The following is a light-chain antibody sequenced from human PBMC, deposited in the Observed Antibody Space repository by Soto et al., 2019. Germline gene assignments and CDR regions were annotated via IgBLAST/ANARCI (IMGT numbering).Light chain of an antibody. CDR3: QQHNKWPIT. J-gene: IGKJ5*01. CDR2: RAS. Sequence: TPSAAFLSAAVGARVTITCLASQGISSNLAWYQQKLGQAPRLLIYRASTRAAGLPDRFSGSGSGTEFTLTISSLQSEDFAVYYCQQHNKWPITFGQGTRLEIK. V-gene: IGKV3-15*01. CDR1: QGISSN.